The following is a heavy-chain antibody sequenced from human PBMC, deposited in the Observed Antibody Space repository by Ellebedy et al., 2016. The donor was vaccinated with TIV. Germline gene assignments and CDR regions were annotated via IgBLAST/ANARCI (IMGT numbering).Heavy chain of an antibody. CDR1: GFTFSSNW. V-gene: IGHV3-74*01. D-gene: IGHD1-1*01. J-gene: IGHJ6*02. CDR2: INKDGSST. CDR3: AKDGATGTTGGMDV. Sequence: GESLKISXASSGFTFSSNWMHWVRQAPGKGLVLVSRINKDGSSTNYADSVKGRFTISRDNAKNTLYLQMNSLGADDTGIYYCAKDGATGTTGGMDVWGQGTTVTVSS.